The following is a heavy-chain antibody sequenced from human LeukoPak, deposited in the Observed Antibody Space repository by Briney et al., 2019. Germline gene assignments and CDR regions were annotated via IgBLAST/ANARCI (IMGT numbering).Heavy chain of an antibody. J-gene: IGHJ5*02. Sequence: GGSLRLSCAASGFTFSSYSMNWVRQAPGKGLEWVSYISSSSSYIYYADSVKGRFTISRDNAKNSLYLQMNSLRAEDTAVYYCARASYSYGYDPWGQGTLVTVSS. V-gene: IGHV3-21*01. D-gene: IGHD5-18*01. CDR1: GFTFSSYS. CDR2: ISSSSSYI. CDR3: ARASYSYGYDP.